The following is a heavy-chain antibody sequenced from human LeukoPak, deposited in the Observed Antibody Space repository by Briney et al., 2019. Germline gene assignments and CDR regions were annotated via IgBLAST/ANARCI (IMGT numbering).Heavy chain of an antibody. J-gene: IGHJ4*02. CDR3: ARLSGVGFFYASGSLSD. CDR2: IYDSGST. V-gene: IGHV4-59*11. D-gene: IGHD3-16*01. Sequence: SETLSLSCTVSGGSISSHYWSWIRQPPGKGLEWIGYIYDSGSTNYNPSLKSRVTMSVDTSKNQFSLTLSSVTAADTAVYSCARLSGVGFFYASGSLSDWGQGTLVIVSS. CDR1: GGSISSHY.